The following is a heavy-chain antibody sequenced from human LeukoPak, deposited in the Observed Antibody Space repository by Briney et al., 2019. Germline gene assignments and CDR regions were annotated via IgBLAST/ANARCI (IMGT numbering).Heavy chain of an antibody. CDR3: ARSGSSPRSGYFDY. CDR2: IYTSGST. V-gene: IGHV4-4*07. Sequence: PSETLSLTCTVSGGSISSYYWSWIRQPAGKGLEWIGRIYTSGSTNYNPSLKSRVTISVDTSKNQFSLKLSSVTAADTAVYYCARSGSSPRSGYFDYWGQGTLVTVSS. D-gene: IGHD6-13*01. J-gene: IGHJ4*02. CDR1: GGSISSYY.